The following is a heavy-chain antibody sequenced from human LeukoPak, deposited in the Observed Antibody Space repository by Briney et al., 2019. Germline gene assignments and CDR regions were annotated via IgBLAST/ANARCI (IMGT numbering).Heavy chain of an antibody. J-gene: IGHJ4*02. CDR3: ARAPTMVRGVITTFDY. V-gene: IGHV4-59*01. CDR2: IYYSGST. Sequence: SETLSLTCTVSGGSISSYYWSWIRQPPGKGLEWIGYIYYSGSTNYNPSLKSQVTISVDTSKNQFSLKLSSVTAADTAVYYCARAPTMVRGVITTFDYWGQGTLVTVSS. CDR1: GGSISSYY. D-gene: IGHD3-10*01.